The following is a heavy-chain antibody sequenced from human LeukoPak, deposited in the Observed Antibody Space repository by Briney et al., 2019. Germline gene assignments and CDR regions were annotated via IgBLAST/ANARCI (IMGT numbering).Heavy chain of an antibody. CDR3: ARDLEDVETAMAHAFDI. CDR1: GGTFSSYA. CDR2: IIPIFGTA. D-gene: IGHD5-18*01. V-gene: IGHV1-69*13. J-gene: IGHJ3*02. Sequence: SVKVSCKASGGTFSSYAISWVRQAPRQGLEWMGGIIPIFGTANYAQKFQGRVTITADESTSTAYMELSSLRSEDTAVYYCARDLEDVETAMAHAFDIWGQGTMVTVSS.